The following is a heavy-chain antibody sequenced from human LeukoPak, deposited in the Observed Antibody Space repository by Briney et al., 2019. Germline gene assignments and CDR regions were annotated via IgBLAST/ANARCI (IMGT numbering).Heavy chain of an antibody. Sequence: PSETLSLTCTVSGDSISSYYWNWIRQPPGKGLEWIGFIYYSGSTNYNPSLKSRVTISVDRSKNQFSLKLSSVTAADTAVYYCARERWEGFDYWGQGTLVTVSS. CDR2: IYYSGST. CDR3: ARERWEGFDY. D-gene: IGHD1-26*01. CDR1: GDSISSYY. V-gene: IGHV4-59*12. J-gene: IGHJ4*02.